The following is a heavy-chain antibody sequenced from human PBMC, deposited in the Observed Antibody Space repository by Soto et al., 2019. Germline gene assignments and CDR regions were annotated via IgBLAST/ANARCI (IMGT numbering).Heavy chain of an antibody. J-gene: IGHJ4*02. CDR2: IYYSGST. D-gene: IGHD6-19*01. Sequence: PSETLSLTCTVSGGSISSYYWSWIRQPPGKGLEWIGYIYYSGSTNYNPSLKSRVTISVDTSKNQFSLKLSSVTAADTAVYYCARLPSSGWFAFDYWGQGTLVTVS. V-gene: IGHV4-59*08. CDR1: GGSISSYY. CDR3: ARLPSSGWFAFDY.